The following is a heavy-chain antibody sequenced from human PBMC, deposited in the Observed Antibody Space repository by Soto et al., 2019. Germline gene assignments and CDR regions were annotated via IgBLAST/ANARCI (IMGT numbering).Heavy chain of an antibody. Sequence: SETLSLTCAVSGYSISSGYYWGWLRQPPGKGLEWIGRIYHGGSTYYNPSLNSRVTLSIDMTNNHVSLILNSVTAADTAVYYCARVGPWVPYYYDSSPYTFENWFDPWGQGTLVTVSS. V-gene: IGHV4-38-2*01. CDR1: GYSISSGYY. D-gene: IGHD3-22*01. CDR3: ARVGPWVPYYYDSSPYTFENWFDP. CDR2: IYHGGST. J-gene: IGHJ5*02.